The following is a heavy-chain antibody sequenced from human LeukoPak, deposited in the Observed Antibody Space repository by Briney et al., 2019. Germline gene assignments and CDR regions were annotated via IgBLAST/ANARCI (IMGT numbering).Heavy chain of an antibody. CDR3: AKNWWRPSDAFDI. CDR1: AFTFSSYA. CDR2: ISGSGGST. D-gene: IGHD2-8*02. V-gene: IGHV3-23*01. J-gene: IGHJ3*02. Sequence: PGGSLRLSCAASAFTFSSYAMSWVRQAPGKGLEWVSAISGSGGSTYYADSVKGRFTISRDNSKNTLYLQMNSLRAEDTAVYYCAKNWWRPSDAFDIWGQGTMVTVSS.